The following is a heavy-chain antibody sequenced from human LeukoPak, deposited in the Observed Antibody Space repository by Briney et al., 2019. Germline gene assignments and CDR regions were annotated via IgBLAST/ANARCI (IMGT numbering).Heavy chain of an antibody. CDR1: GFTFSSYS. CDR2: ISSSSSYI. V-gene: IGHV3-21*04. D-gene: IGHD6-19*01. Sequence: GGSLRLSCAASGFTFSSYSMNWVRQAPGKGLEWVSSISSSSSYIYYADSVKGRFTISRDNAKNSLYLQMNSLRAEDTAVYYCAKGARAVAGTVLDYWGQGTLVTVSS. CDR3: AKGARAVAGTVLDY. J-gene: IGHJ4*02.